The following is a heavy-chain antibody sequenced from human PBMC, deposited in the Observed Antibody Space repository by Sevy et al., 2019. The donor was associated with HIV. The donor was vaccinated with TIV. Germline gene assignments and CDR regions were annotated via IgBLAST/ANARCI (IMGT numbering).Heavy chain of an antibody. D-gene: IGHD2-21*02. CDR1: GGTLNNYG. CDR2: IIPSAGIA. CDR3: ASVRPCGGDCYFFDT. V-gene: IGHV1-69*10. J-gene: IGHJ4*02. Sequence: ASVKVSCKASGGTLNNYGMNWVRQAPGQGLEWMGGIIPSAGIASYAQRIKGRAASTADTSTSTLYLEVGRLRSDDTAVYFCASVRPCGGDCYFFDTWGQGTLVTVSS.